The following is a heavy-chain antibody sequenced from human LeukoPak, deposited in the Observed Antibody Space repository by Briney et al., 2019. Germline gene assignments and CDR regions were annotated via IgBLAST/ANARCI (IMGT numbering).Heavy chain of an antibody. CDR2: ISGSSITI. D-gene: IGHD3-22*01. V-gene: IGHV3-48*02. J-gene: IGHJ4*02. Sequence: GGSLRLSCAASGFIVRKSDMTWVRQAPGKGLEWVSYISGSSITIHYADSVKGRFIISRDNAKNSLYLQMNSLRDEDTAVYYCARYLHDYDSSGFAYWGQGTLVTVSS. CDR1: GFIVRKSD. CDR3: ARYLHDYDSSGFAY.